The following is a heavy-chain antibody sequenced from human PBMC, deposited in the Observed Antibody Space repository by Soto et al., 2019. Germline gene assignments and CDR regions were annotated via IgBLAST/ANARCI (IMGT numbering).Heavy chain of an antibody. CDR3: ARAVPAAIFSYYGMDV. V-gene: IGHV4-59*01. Sequence: PSETLSLTCTVSGGSIRSYYWSWIRQPPGKGLEWIGCINYIGSTKYNPSLKSRVNISVDTSKNQFFLKLSSVTAADTALYYCARAVPAAIFSYYGMDVWGQGTTVTVSS. CDR2: INYIGST. J-gene: IGHJ6*02. D-gene: IGHD2-2*02. CDR1: GGSIRSYY.